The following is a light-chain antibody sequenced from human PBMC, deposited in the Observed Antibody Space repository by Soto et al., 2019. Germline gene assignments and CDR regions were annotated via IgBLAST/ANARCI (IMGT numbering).Light chain of an antibody. V-gene: IGKV1-39*01. CDR1: QSISSY. Sequence: DIQMTQSPSSLSASVGDIVTITCRTSQSISSYLNWYQQKPGKAPKLLIYAASSLQSGVPSRFSGSGSGTDFTLTISSLQPEDFATYSCQQSDSTPPAFGQGTKLELK. CDR3: QQSDSTPPA. CDR2: AAS. J-gene: IGKJ2*01.